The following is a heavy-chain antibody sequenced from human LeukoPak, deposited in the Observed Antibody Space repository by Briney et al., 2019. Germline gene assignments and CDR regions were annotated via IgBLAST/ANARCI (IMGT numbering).Heavy chain of an antibody. D-gene: IGHD6-19*01. CDR3: ARDGSSGWYPRYAFDI. CDR1: GYSIRSGYY. Sequence: SETLSLTCTVSGYSIRSGYYWGWIRQPPGKGLEWVGAMHHSGSTYYNPSLKSRVTISVDTSKNQFSLKLSSVTAADTAVYYCARDGSSGWYPRYAFDIWGQGTMVTVSS. V-gene: IGHV4-38-2*02. CDR2: MHHSGST. J-gene: IGHJ3*02.